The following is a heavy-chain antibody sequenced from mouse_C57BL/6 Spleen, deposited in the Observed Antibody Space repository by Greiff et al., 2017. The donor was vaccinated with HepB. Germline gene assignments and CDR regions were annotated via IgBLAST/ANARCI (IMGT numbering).Heavy chain of an antibody. V-gene: IGHV1-81*01. CDR3: GITTVVATVGY. CDR1: GYTFTSYG. CDR2: IYPRSGNT. J-gene: IGHJ2*01. Sequence: QVHVKQSGAELARPGASVKLSCKASGYTFTSYGISWVKQRTGQGLEWIGEIYPRSGNTYYNEKFKCKATLTADKSSSTAYMELRSLTSEDSAVYFCGITTVVATVGYWGQGTTLTVSS. D-gene: IGHD1-1*01.